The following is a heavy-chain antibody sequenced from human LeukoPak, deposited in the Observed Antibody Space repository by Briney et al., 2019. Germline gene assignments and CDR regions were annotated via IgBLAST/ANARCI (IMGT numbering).Heavy chain of an antibody. CDR3: AQAGATISDY. D-gene: IGHD5-12*01. CDR1: GFTLSNFW. Sequence: GGSLRLSCAVSGFTLSNFWMAWVRQAPGKGLEWVANIKQDGSEKYYADSVKGRFAISRDNAKNSLYLQMNTLRVEDTAVYYCAQAGATISDYWGQGTLVTVSS. CDR2: IKQDGSEK. V-gene: IGHV3-7*01. J-gene: IGHJ4*02.